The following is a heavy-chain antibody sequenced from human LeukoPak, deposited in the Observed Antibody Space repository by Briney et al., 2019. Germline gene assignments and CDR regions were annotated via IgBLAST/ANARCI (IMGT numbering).Heavy chain of an antibody. CDR2: IKQDGSEK. CDR1: GGSISSYY. V-gene: IGHV3-7*01. J-gene: IGHJ6*02. D-gene: IGHD2-2*01. Sequence: ETLSLTCTVSGGSISSYYWSWIRQPPGKGLEWVANIKQDGSEKYYVDSVKGRFTISRDNAKNSLYLQMNSLRAEDTAVYYCARVYCSSTSCTYYYYYGMDVWGQGTTVTVSS. CDR3: ARVYCSSTSCTYYYYYGMDV.